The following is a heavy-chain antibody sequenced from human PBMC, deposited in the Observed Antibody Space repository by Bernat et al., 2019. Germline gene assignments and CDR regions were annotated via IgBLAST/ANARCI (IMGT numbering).Heavy chain of an antibody. V-gene: IGHV7-4-1*01. J-gene: IGHJ6*02. CDR2: INTNTGNP. CDR1: GYTFTSYA. CDR3: AILLGTYDILTPGYYGMDV. D-gene: IGHD3-9*01. Sequence: QVQLVQSGSELKKPGASVKVSCKASGYTFTSYAMNWVRRAPGQGLEWMGWINTNTGNPTYAQGFTGRFVFSLDTSVSTAYLQICSLKAEDTAVYYCAILLGTYDILTPGYYGMDVWGQGTTVTVSS.